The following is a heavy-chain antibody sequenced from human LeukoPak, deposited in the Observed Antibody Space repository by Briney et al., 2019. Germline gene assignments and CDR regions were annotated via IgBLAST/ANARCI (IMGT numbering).Heavy chain of an antibody. CDR2: ISDNGRTK. D-gene: IGHD5-18*01. CDR1: GLTFSDYH. V-gene: IGHV3-11*01. CDR3: ATVHFGYLTF. J-gene: IGHJ4*02. Sequence: GGSLRLSCAASGLTFSDYHMSWIRQAPGKGLEWVSRISDNGRTKYYANSVQGRFTVSRDNAKNSLYLQMNSLRADDTAVYYCATVHFGYLTFWGQGTLVPVSS.